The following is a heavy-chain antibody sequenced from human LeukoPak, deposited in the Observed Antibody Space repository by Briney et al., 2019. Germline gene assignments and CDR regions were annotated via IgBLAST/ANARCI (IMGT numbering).Heavy chain of an antibody. CDR2: IYYGENT. Sequence: SETLSLTCTVSGGSISSGPYYWGWIRQPPGKGLEWIGNIYYGENTYYNPSLKSRVTISVDTSKNQFSLKLSSVTAADTAVYYCARVAEAAAFDSWGQGTLVTVSS. J-gene: IGHJ4*02. CDR1: GGSISSGPYY. CDR3: ARVAEAAAFDS. D-gene: IGHD6-13*01. V-gene: IGHV4-39*07.